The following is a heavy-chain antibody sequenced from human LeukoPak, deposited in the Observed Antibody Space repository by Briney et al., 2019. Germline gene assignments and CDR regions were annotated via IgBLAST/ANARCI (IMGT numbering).Heavy chain of an antibody. D-gene: IGHD2/OR15-2a*01. J-gene: IGHJ4*02. Sequence: PGGSLRLSCVASGFTFSSTTMGWVRQAPGRGLEWVSSITAIDGRTYYADSVRGRFTISRDESKNTLYLQMKSLRAEDTAVYYCAREGISRKMDFDYWGQGTLVTVSS. CDR1: GFTFSSTT. CDR2: ITAIDGRT. CDR3: AREGISRKMDFDY. V-gene: IGHV3-23*01.